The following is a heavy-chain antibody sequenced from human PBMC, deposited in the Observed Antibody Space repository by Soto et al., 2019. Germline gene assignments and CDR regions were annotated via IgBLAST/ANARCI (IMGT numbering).Heavy chain of an antibody. Sequence: PGGSLRLSCAASGFTFSSSAMSWVRQAPGKGLEWVSAINAGPGDTFYDDSVKGRFTISRDDSKDTLYLQMNSLRYDDTAMYYCARDFTGWPPDGVDSWGQGTQVTVSS. D-gene: IGHD3-10*01. V-gene: IGHV3-23*01. CDR3: ARDFTGWPPDGVDS. J-gene: IGHJ4*02. CDR2: INAGPGDT. CDR1: GFTFSSSA.